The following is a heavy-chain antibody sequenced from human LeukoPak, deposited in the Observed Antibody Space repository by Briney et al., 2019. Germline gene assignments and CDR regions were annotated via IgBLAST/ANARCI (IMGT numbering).Heavy chain of an antibody. J-gene: IGHJ5*02. CDR3: AREISSWYRTEGRFDP. D-gene: IGHD6-13*01. CDR1: GFTFSNYC. CDR2: IKQDGSEK. Sequence: WGSLRLSCAAYGFTFSNYCRSWIRQAPGKGLEWVANIKQDGSEKYYVYSVQGRFTISRDNAKNSLYLQMNSLRAEDTAVYYCAREISSWYRTEGRFDPWGQGTLVTVSS. V-gene: IGHV3-7*01.